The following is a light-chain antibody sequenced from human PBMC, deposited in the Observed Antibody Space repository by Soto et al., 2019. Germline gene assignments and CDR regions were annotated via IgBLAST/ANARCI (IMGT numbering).Light chain of an antibody. J-gene: IGKJ3*01. CDR1: QSVSSY. CDR3: QQRSNWPIT. V-gene: IGKV3-11*01. CDR2: DAS. Sequence: EIVLTQSPATLSLSPGERATLSFRASQSVSSYFAWYQQKPGQAPRLLIYDASNMATGITARFSGSGSVTDFTLANSSLEPEDVAVYYCQQRSNWPITFGPGTKVYIK.